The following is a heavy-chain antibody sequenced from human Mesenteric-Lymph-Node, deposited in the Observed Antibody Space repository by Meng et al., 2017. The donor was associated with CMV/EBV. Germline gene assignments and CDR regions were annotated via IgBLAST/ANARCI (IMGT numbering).Heavy chain of an antibody. CDR2: IGGTGAKT. V-gene: IGHV3-23*01. J-gene: IGHJ4*02. D-gene: IGHD4-17*01. CDR1: GITFSTYT. Sequence: GESLKISCVASGITFSTYTMTWVRQAPGKGLEWVSAIGGTGAKTFYADSVKGRFTISRDNSKNTLFLQMDSLRAEDTAVYYCARDPHYGDYVYYYDYWGQGTLVTVSS. CDR3: ARDPHYGDYVYYYDY.